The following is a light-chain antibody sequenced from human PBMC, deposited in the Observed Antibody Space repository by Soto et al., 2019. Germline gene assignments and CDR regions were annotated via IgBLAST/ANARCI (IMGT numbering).Light chain of an antibody. Sequence: QSALTQPPSASGSPGQSVTISCTGTSSDVGGYNYVSWYQQHPGKAPKLMIYEVSKRPSGVPDRFSGSKSGNTASLTVSGLQAEDEADYNCSSYAGSNNFVVFGGGTKVTVL. J-gene: IGLJ2*01. CDR2: EVS. V-gene: IGLV2-8*01. CDR3: SSYAGSNNFVV. CDR1: SSDVGGYNY.